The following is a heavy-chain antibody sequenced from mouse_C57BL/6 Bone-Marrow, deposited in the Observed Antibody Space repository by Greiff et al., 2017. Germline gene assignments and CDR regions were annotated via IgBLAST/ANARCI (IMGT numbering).Heavy chain of an antibody. CDR2: FYPGRGSI. CDR1: GYTFTEYT. D-gene: IGHD3-2*02. CDR3: ARHGTKERLRGCYAMDY. Sequence: VQLQQSGAELVKPGASVKLSCKASGYTFTEYTIHWVKQRSGQGLEWIGWFYPGRGSIKYNEKFKDKATLTAANSSSTVYMELSRWTSEDSAVDVCARHGTKERLRGCYAMDYWGQGTSVTVSA. V-gene: IGHV1-62-2*01. J-gene: IGHJ4*01.